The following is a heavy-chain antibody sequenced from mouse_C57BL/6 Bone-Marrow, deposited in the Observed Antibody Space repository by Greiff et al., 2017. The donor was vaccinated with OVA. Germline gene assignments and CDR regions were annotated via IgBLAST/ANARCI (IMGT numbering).Heavy chain of an antibody. D-gene: IGHD6-2*01. V-gene: IGHV1-59*01. CDR3: ARALVERAMDY. CDR1: GYTFTSYW. CDR2: IDPSDSYT. J-gene: IGHJ4*01. Sequence: QVQLQQPGAELVRPGTSVKLSCKASGYTFTSYWMHWVKQRPGQGLEWIGVIDPSDSYTNYNQKFKGKATLTVDTSSSTAYMQLSSLTSEDSAVYYGARALVERAMDYWGQGTSVTVSS.